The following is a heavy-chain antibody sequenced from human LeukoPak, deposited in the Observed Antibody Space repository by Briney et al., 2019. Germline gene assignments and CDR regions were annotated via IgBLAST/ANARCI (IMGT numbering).Heavy chain of an antibody. CDR3: ARGESDTALPYLGY. CDR2: INHSGST. Sequence: SETLSLTCAVYSGSLSGFYWSWLRQPSGKGLEWIGEINHSGSTNYNPSLKSRVTISVDTSKNQYSLKLSSVTAADTAVYYCARGESDTALPYLGYWGQGTLVTVSS. CDR1: SGSLSGFY. D-gene: IGHD5-18*01. J-gene: IGHJ4*02. V-gene: IGHV4-34*01.